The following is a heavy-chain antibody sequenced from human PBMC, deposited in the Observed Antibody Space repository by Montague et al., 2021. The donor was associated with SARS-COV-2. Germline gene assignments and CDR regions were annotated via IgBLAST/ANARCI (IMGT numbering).Heavy chain of an antibody. D-gene: IGHD3-22*01. CDR3: ARGWGYYDSSGYLLFDY. J-gene: IGHJ4*02. CDR2: IYYSGST. Sequence: SETLSLTCTVSGGSISSSSYYWGWIRQPPGKGLEWIGSIYYSGSTYYNPSLKSRVTISVDTSKNQFSLKLSSVTAADTAVYYCARGWGYYDSSGYLLFDYWGQGTLVTVSS. CDR1: GGSISSSSYY. V-gene: IGHV4-39*07.